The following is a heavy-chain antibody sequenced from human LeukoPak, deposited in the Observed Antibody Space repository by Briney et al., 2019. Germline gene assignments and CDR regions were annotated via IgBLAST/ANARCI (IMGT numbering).Heavy chain of an antibody. CDR3: ACRCSGAYSSSG. CDR2: INPSGGST. V-gene: IGHV1-46*01. CDR1: GYTFTGYY. J-gene: IGHJ3*01. D-gene: IGHD6-13*01. Sequence: ASVKVSCKASGYTFTGYYMHWVRQAPGQGLEWMGIINPSGGSTSYAQKFQGRVTMTRDTSTSTVYMELSSLRSEDPAVYYCACRCSGAYSSSGWGQGTMVTVSS.